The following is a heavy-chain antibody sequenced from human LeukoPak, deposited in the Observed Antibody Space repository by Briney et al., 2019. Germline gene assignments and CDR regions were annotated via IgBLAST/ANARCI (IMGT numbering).Heavy chain of an antibody. CDR1: GGTFSSYA. J-gene: IGHJ6*02. Sequence: SVKVSCKASGGTFSSYAISWVRQAPGQGLECMGGIIPIFGTANYAQKFQGRVTITADESTSTAYMELSSLRSEDTAVYYCARGSVVVVITMDYYYGMDVWGQGTTVTVSS. V-gene: IGHV1-69*13. CDR3: ARGSVVVVITMDYYYGMDV. D-gene: IGHD3-22*01. CDR2: IIPIFGTA.